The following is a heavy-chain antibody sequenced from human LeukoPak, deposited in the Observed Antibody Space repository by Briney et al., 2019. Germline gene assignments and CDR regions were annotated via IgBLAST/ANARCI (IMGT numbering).Heavy chain of an antibody. V-gene: IGHV4-34*01. J-gene: IGHJ4*02. Sequence: PSETLSLTCAVYGGSSSGYYWSWSRQPPGKGLEWIGEINHRGSNNYNRPSKSRVTLSVDTSKNQCSLKLSSVTAADTAVYYCARSVHSGYEDVVNHYFDYWGQGTLVTVSS. CDR2: INHRGSN. CDR1: GGSSSGYY. CDR3: ARSVHSGYEDVVNHYFDY. D-gene: IGHD5-12*01.